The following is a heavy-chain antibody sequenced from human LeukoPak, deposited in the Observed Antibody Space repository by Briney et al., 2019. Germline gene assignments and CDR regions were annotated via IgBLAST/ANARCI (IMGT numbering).Heavy chain of an antibody. V-gene: IGHV3-9*03. Sequence: PGGSLRLSCAASGFTFDDYAMHWVRQAPGKGLEWVSGISWNSGSIGYADSVKGRFTIPRDNAKNSLYLQMNSLRAEDMALYYCAKDMGSGPSQRDAFDIWGQGTMVTVSS. CDR3: AKDMGSGPSQRDAFDI. CDR1: GFTFDDYA. CDR2: ISWNSGSI. D-gene: IGHD6-19*01. J-gene: IGHJ3*02.